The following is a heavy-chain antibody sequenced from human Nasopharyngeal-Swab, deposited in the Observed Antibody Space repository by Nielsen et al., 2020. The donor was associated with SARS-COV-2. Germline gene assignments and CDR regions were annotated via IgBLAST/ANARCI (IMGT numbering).Heavy chain of an antibody. CDR3: ARAETGYSYGYPFDY. CDR1: GFTFSGYA. D-gene: IGHD5-18*01. Sequence: GESLKISCTASGFTFSGYAMSWVRQAPGKGLEWVSAISGSGGSTYYADSVKGRFTISRDNSKNTLYLQMNSLRAEDTAVYYCARAETGYSYGYPFDYWGQGTLVTVSS. V-gene: IGHV3-23*01. CDR2: ISGSGGST. J-gene: IGHJ4*02.